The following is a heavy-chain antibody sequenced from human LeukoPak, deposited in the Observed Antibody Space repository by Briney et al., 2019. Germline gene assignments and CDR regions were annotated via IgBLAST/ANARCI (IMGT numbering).Heavy chain of an antibody. CDR1: GYTFTSYG. CDR2: ISAYNGNT. J-gene: IGHJ5*02. CDR3: ARDFLYGSGSYNWFDP. D-gene: IGHD3-10*01. Sequence: GASVKVSCKASGYTFTSYGISWVRQAPGQGLEWMGWISAYNGNTNYAQKLQGRVTMTTDTSTSTAYMELRSLRSDDTAVYYCARDFLYGSGSYNWFDPWGQGTLVTVSS. V-gene: IGHV1-18*01.